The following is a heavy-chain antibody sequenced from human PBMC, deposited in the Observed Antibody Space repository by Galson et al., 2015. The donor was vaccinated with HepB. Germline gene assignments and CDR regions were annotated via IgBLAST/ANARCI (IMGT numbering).Heavy chain of an antibody. CDR3: AKDVSSSSVWYFDL. Sequence: SLRLSCAASGFTFSRYAMSWVRQAPGKGLEWVSGISGSAGYTNSADSMKGRFTISRDNSRDTLYLQMNSLRVEDTAVYYCAKDVSSSSVWYFDLWGRGTLVTVSS. CDR2: ISGSAGYT. D-gene: IGHD6-6*01. V-gene: IGHV3-23*01. CDR1: GFTFSRYA. J-gene: IGHJ2*01.